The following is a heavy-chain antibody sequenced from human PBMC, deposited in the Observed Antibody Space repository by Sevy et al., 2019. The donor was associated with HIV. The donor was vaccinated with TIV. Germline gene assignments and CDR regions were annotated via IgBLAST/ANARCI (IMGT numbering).Heavy chain of an antibody. CDR2: INQDGSDK. Sequence: GESLKISCAASGLILSSHWMTWVRQAPGKGLEWVANINQDGSDKKYVDSVKGRFTISRDNAKNSLSLQMNSLRVEDTAMYYCATDYSWGQGTLVTVSS. CDR3: ATDYS. CDR1: GLILSSHW. J-gene: IGHJ4*02. D-gene: IGHD3-3*01. V-gene: IGHV3-7*01.